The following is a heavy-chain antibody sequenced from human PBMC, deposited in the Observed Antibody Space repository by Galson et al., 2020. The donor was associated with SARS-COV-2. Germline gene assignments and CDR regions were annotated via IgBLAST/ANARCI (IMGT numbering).Heavy chain of an antibody. J-gene: IGHJ4*02. Sequence: NSGGSLRLSCAASGFTFSSYSMNWVRQAPGKGLEWVSSISSSSSYIYYADSVKGRFTISRDNAKNSLYLQMNSLRAEDTAVYYCARAPVDDYDILTGYLGPFDYWGQGTLVTVSS. V-gene: IGHV3-21*01. CDR2: ISSSSSYI. CDR1: GFTFSSYS. CDR3: ARAPVDDYDILTGYLGPFDY. D-gene: IGHD3-9*01.